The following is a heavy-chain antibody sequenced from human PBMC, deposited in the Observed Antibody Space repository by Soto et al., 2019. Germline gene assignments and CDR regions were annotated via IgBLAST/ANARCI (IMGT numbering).Heavy chain of an antibody. V-gene: IGHV4-4*02. CDR1: GGSISSNNW. J-gene: IGHJ4*02. D-gene: IGHD5-12*01. CDR2: IYHSGSI. CDR3: ASDSSGYSFIDN. Sequence: QVQLQESGPGLVKPSGTLSLTCAVSGGSISSNNWWSWVRQPPGKGLEWIGEIYHSGSINYNPSLKRRVTISVDKSKYQFSLKQTSVTAADTAVYYCASDSSGYSFIDNWGQGTLVTVSS.